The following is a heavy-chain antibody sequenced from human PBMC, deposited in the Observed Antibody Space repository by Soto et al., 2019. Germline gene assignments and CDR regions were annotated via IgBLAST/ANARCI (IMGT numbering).Heavy chain of an antibody. CDR1: GDSISTYY. CDR3: ARENYYGSGTYFRLDV. CDR2: LYDSGST. D-gene: IGHD3-10*01. J-gene: IGHJ6*02. V-gene: IGHV4-59*01. Sequence: QVQLQESGPGLVKPSETLSLTCTGSGDSISTYYWSWIRQPAGKGLEWIGYLYDSGSTHYNPSLTTPITISVDTSKNQFSLKLTSVTAADTAVYYCARENYYGSGTYFRLDVWGQGTRVTVSS.